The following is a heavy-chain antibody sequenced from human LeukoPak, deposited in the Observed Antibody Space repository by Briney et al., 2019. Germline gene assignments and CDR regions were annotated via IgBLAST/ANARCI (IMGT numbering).Heavy chain of an antibody. Sequence: GGSLRLSCAASGFTFSNYAMSWVRQAPGKGLEWVSAISGSGGSTYYADSVKGRFTISRDNSKNTLYLQMNSLRAEDTAVYYCATYAPLYSGYDYGDYWGQGTLVTVSS. CDR2: ISGSGGST. D-gene: IGHD5-12*01. J-gene: IGHJ4*02. V-gene: IGHV3-23*01. CDR1: GFTFSNYA. CDR3: ATYAPLYSGYDYGDY.